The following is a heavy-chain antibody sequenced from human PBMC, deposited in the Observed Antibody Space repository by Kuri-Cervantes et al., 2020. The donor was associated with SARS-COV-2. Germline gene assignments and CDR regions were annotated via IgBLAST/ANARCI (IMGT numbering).Heavy chain of an antibody. CDR1: GFTFSSYG. V-gene: IGHV3-33*01. CDR2: KWYDGSNK. J-gene: IGHJ4*02. CDR3: ARATPYYYDSSGYKGYFDY. Sequence: GESLKIFCAASGFTFSSYGMHWVRQAPGKGLEWVAVKWYDGSNKYYAGSVKGRFTISRDNSKNTLYLQMNSLRAEDTAVYYCARATPYYYDSSGYKGYFDYWGQGTLVTVSS. D-gene: IGHD3-22*01.